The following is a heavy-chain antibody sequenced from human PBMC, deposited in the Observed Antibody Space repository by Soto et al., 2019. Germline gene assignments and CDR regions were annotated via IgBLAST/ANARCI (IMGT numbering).Heavy chain of an antibody. CDR2: ISYDGSNK. Sequence: QVQLVESGGGVVQPGRSLRLSCAASGFTFSSYAMHWVRQAPGKGLEWVAVISYDGSNKYYAASVKGRFTISRDNSKNTLYLQMNSLRAEDTAVYYCARAPPGADSYFDYWGQGALVTVSS. J-gene: IGHJ4*02. V-gene: IGHV3-30-3*01. CDR1: GFTFSSYA. CDR3: ARAPPGADSYFDY.